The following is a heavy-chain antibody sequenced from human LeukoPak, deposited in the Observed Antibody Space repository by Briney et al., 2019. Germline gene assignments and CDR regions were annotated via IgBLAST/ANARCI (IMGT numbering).Heavy chain of an antibody. V-gene: IGHV7-4-1*02. D-gene: IGHD5-12*01. Sequence: ASVKVSCKASGYTFTSYAMNWVRQAPGQGLEWMGWINTNTGNPTYAQGFTGRFVFSLDTSVSTAYLQISSLKAEDTAVYYCARVKSSRVDIVATNYYFDYWGQGTLVTVSS. CDR3: ARVKSSRVDIVATNYYFDY. J-gene: IGHJ4*02. CDR2: INTNTGNP. CDR1: GYTFTSYA.